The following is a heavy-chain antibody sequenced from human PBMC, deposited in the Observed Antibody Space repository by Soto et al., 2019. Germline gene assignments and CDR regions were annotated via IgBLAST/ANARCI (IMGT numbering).Heavy chain of an antibody. D-gene: IGHD3-22*01. Sequence: GGSLRLSCAASGFTFSSYAMSWVRQAPGKGLEWVSAISGSGGSTYYADSVKGRFTISRDNSKNTLYLQMNSLIAEDTAVYYCAKDPLIVVVITTTWFDPWGQGTLVTVSS. CDR3: AKDPLIVVVITTTWFDP. CDR1: GFTFSSYA. V-gene: IGHV3-23*01. J-gene: IGHJ5*02. CDR2: ISGSGGST.